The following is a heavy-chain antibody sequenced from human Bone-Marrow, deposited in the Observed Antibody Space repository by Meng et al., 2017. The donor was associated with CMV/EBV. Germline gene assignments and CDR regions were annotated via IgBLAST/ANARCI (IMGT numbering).Heavy chain of an antibody. CDR3: ARDPPVPTAGGFDY. D-gene: IGHD6-13*01. CDR2: IDYSVCT. CDR1: AGSFSSSSYS. V-gene: IGHV4-39*07. Sequence: PRPASGAARRAPSECRLLTCCVSAGSFSSSSYSGGLIRRPRGKGLEWIGSIDYSVCTYYNPSLKRVVTISVDTSKNQFSLKLISVTAADTAVYYGARDPPVPTAGGFDYWGQGTLVTVSS. J-gene: IGHJ4*02.